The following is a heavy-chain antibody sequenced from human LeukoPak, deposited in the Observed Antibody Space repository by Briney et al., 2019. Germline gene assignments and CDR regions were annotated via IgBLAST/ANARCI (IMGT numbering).Heavy chain of an antibody. J-gene: IGHJ4*02. V-gene: IGHV4-59*08. CDR1: GGSISSYY. CDR2: IYYRGST. CDR3: ARHHCSAGSCYRLFDY. Sequence: SETLSLTCIVSGGSISSYYWSWIRQPPERGLEWIGFIYYRGSTNYNTSLKSRVTISVGRSTNQFSLKLSSVTAADTAVYYCARHHCSAGSCYRLFDYWGPGTLVTVSS. D-gene: IGHD2-15*01.